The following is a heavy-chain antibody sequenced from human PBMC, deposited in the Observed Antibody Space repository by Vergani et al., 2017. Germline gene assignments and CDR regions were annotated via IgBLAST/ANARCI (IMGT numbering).Heavy chain of an antibody. V-gene: IGHV3-33*01. D-gene: IGHD6-13*01. Sequence: QVQLVESGGGVVQPGRSLRLSCAASGFTFSSYGMHWVRQAPGKGLEWVAVIWYDGSNKYYADSVKGRFTISRDNSKNTLYVQMNSLRAEDTAVYYCAREGIAAVGKNLRFDYWGQGTLVTVS. CDR3: AREGIAAVGKNLRFDY. CDR2: IWYDGSNK. J-gene: IGHJ4*02. CDR1: GFTFSSYG.